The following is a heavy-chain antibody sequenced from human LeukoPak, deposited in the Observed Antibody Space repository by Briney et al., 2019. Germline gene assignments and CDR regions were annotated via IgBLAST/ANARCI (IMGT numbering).Heavy chain of an antibody. D-gene: IGHD6-13*01. V-gene: IGHV1-18*01. CDR1: GYTFTSYG. CDR3: ARDPGRIAAAGTFRGGFDP. Sequence: GASVTVSCKASGYTFTSYGISWVRQAPGQGLEWMGWISAYNGNTNYAQKLQGTVTMTPHTSTSTAYMELRRLRSDDTAVYYCARDPGRIAAAGTFRGGFDPWGQGTLVTVSS. CDR2: ISAYNGNT. J-gene: IGHJ5*02.